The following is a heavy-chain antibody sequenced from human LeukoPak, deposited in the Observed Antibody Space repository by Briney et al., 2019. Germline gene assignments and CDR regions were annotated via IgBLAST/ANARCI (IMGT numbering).Heavy chain of an antibody. Sequence: SETLSLTCTVSGGSISSSRDYWGWIRQPPGKGLEYIGSIYYSGTTYYNPSLKSRVSMSVDMSKNQFSLKLSSVTAADTAVCYCARHYYDSSGYRRDYYFDYWGQGTLVTVSS. CDR1: GGSISSSRDY. J-gene: IGHJ4*02. D-gene: IGHD3-22*01. V-gene: IGHV4-39*01. CDR3: ARHYYDSSGYRRDYYFDY. CDR2: IYYSGTT.